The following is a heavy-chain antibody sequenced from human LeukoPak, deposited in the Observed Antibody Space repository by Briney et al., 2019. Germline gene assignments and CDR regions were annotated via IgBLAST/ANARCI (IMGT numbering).Heavy chain of an antibody. V-gene: IGHV4-59*01. CDR2: IYYSGST. Sequence: SETLSLTCTVSGGSISSYYWSWIRQPPGKGLEWIGYIYYSGSTNYNPSLKSRVTISVDTSKNQFSLKLSSVTAADTAVYYCARVIRGWDREYYFDYWGQGTLVTVSS. CDR3: ARVIRGWDREYYFDY. D-gene: IGHD6-19*01. CDR1: GGSISSYY. J-gene: IGHJ4*02.